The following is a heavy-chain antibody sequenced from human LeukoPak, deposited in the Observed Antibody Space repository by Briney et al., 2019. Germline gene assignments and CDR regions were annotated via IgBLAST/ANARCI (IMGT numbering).Heavy chain of an antibody. J-gene: IGHJ4*02. V-gene: IGHV3-23*01. Sequence: PGGSLRLSCAASGFTFSSYAMSWVRQAPGKGLEWVSAISCSGGSTYYADSVKGRFTISRDNSKNTLYLQMNSLRAEDTAVYYCAKLVKERVTTVTKSYYFDYWGQGTLVTVSS. CDR3: AKLVKERVTTVTKSYYFDY. D-gene: IGHD4-17*01. CDR2: ISCSGGST. CDR1: GFTFSSYA.